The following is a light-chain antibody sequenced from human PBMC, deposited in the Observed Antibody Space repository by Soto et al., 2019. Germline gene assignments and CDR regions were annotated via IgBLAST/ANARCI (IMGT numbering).Light chain of an antibody. V-gene: IGLV1-40*01. J-gene: IGLJ1*01. Sequence: QSVLTQPPSVSGAPGQRVTISCTGSSSNIGAGYDVHWYQQLPGTAPKLLIYGNSNRPSGVPDRFSGSKSGTSASLAITGLQAEDEADYYCQSYDSSLSGVFGPGTQLTVL. CDR1: SSNIGAGYD. CDR2: GNS. CDR3: QSYDSSLSGV.